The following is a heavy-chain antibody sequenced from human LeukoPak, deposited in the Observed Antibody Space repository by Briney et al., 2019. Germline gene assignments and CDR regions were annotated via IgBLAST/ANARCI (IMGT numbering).Heavy chain of an antibody. CDR3: ARGPFHSSGWYLGYYYYYYYMDV. CDR1: GYTFTSYA. V-gene: IGHV7-4-1*02. Sequence: VASVKVSCKASGYTFTSYAMNWVRQAPGQGLEWMGWINTNTGNPTYAQGFTGRFVFSLDTSVSTAYLQISSLKAEDTAVYYCARGPFHSSGWYLGYYYYYYYMDVWGKGTTVTVSS. J-gene: IGHJ6*03. D-gene: IGHD6-19*01. CDR2: INTNTGNP.